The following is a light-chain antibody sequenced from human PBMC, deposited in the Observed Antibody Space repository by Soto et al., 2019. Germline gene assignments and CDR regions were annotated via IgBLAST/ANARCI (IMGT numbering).Light chain of an antibody. CDR2: GAS. Sequence: EIVMTQSPATLSVSPVESATLSCMASQSVSNNLTWYQQKPGQPPRLLIYGASTRATGVPDRFSGTGSGTEFTLTISSLKSEDYAVYYCQQYKSWPPITFDQGTRLEIK. CDR1: QSVSNN. J-gene: IGKJ5*01. V-gene: IGKV3-15*01. CDR3: QQYKSWPPIT.